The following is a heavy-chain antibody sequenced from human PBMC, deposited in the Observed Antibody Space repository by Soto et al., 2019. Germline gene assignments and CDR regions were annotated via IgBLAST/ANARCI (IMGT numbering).Heavy chain of an antibody. V-gene: IGHV4-39*01. Sequence: LSLTCTVSGGSISSGTYSWGWIRQPPGKGLEWIGKSYFTGNTHYNPSLNSRITMSVDTSKSQFSLSLTSVTAAKTAVYYCARHRTGYSSSWLDYWGQGTLVTVSS. J-gene: IGHJ4*02. CDR2: SYFTGNT. CDR3: ARHRTGYSSSWLDY. CDR1: GGSISSGTYS. D-gene: IGHD6-13*01.